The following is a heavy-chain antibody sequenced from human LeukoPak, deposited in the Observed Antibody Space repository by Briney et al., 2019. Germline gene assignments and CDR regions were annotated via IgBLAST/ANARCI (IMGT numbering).Heavy chain of an antibody. CDR3: ATDITALDY. J-gene: IGHJ4*02. Sequence: ASVKVSCKASGYTFTGYYMHWVRQAPGQGLEWMGWINPNSGGTNYAQKFQGRVTMTRDTSISTAYMEVSRLISGDTAVYYCATDITALDYWGQGTLVTVSS. CDR2: INPNSGGT. V-gene: IGHV1-2*02. D-gene: IGHD3-10*01. CDR1: GYTFTGYY.